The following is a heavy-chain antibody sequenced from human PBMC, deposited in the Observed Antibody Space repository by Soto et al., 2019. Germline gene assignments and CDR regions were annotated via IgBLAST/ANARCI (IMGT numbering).Heavy chain of an antibody. CDR1: GGTFSSYA. Sequence: ASVKVSCKASGGTFSSYAISWVRQAPGQGLEWMGGIIPIFGTANYAQKFQGRVTITADESTSTAYMELSSLRSEDTAVYYCASLGYDGAALYYFDYWGQGTLVTVSS. CDR3: ASLGYDGAALYYFDY. CDR2: IIPIFGTA. V-gene: IGHV1-69*13. J-gene: IGHJ4*02. D-gene: IGHD5-18*01.